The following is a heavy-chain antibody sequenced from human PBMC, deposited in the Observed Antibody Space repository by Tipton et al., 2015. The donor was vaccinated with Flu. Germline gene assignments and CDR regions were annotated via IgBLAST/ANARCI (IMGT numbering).Heavy chain of an antibody. D-gene: IGHD5-18*01. J-gene: IGHJ4*02. Sequence: LSLTCAGSGITFSTYWMHWVRHAPGKGLLWVSRINSDGTTTNYADSVKGRFTISRDDAKNTVYLQMSSLRAEDTAVYYCTRGGSGSSCGYDYWGQGTLVTVSS. CDR1: GITFSTYW. CDR3: TRGGSGSSCGYDY. CDR2: INSDGTTT. V-gene: IGHV3-74*01.